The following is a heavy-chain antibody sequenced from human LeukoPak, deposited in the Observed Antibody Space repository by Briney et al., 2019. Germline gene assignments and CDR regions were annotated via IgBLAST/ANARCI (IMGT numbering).Heavy chain of an antibody. J-gene: IGHJ4*02. D-gene: IGHD6-19*01. V-gene: IGHV3-23*01. CDR1: GFTVSSNY. CDR3: AKGVAVAGIFDY. CDR2: ISGSGGST. Sequence: GGSLRLSCAASGFTVSSNYMSWVRQAPGKGLEWVSAISGSGGSTYYADSVKGRFTISRDNSKNTLYLQMNSLRAEDTAVYYCAKGVAVAGIFDYWGQGTLVTVSS.